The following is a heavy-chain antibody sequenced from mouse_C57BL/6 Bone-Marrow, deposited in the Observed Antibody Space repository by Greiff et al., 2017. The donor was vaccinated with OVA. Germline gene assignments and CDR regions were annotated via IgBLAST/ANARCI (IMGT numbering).Heavy chain of an antibody. J-gene: IGHJ2*01. CDR1: GYTFTDYY. Sequence: EVKLQQSGPVLVKPGASVKMSCKASGYTFTDYYMNWVKQSHGKSLEWIGVINPYNGGTSYNQKFKGKATLTVDKSSSTAYMELNSLTSEDSAVYYCARWGDEDYFDYWGQGTTLTVSS. D-gene: IGHD3-3*01. CDR3: ARWGDEDYFDY. CDR2: INPYNGGT. V-gene: IGHV1-19*01.